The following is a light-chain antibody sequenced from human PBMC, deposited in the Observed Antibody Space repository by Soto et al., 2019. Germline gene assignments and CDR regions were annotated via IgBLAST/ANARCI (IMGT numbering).Light chain of an antibody. CDR1: QGLGVW. V-gene: IGKV1-12*01. J-gene: IGKJ4*01. CDR3: QQAYSFPLT. CDR2: GAS. Sequence: DIQMTQSPSSVSASVGDRVTITCRASQGLGVWLGWYQQKPGKAPQLLIFGASGLQTGVPSRFSGSGSGTDFTLTIISLQPEDFATYYCQQAYSFPLTFGGGTKVEIK.